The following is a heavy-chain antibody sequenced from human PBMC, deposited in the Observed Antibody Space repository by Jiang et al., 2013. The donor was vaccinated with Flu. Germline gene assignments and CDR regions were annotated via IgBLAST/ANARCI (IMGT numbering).Heavy chain of an antibody. V-gene: IGHV3-64*01. CDR3: ARARPYDSSGYLVGDYYYGMDV. CDR1: GFTFSSYA. CDR2: ISSNGGST. J-gene: IGHJ6*02. D-gene: IGHD3-22*01. Sequence: VQLLESGGGLVQPGGSLRLSCAASGFTFSSYAMHWVRQAPGKGLEYVSAISSNGGSTYYANSVKGRFTISRDNSKNTLYLQMGSLRAEDMAVYYCARARPYDSSGYLVGDYYYGMDVWGQGTTVTVSS.